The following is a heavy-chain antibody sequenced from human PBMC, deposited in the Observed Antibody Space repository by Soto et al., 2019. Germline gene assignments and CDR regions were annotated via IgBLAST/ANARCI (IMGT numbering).Heavy chain of an antibody. CDR3: ARSSGGNFGIIIEGSNWFDP. Sequence: ASVKVSCKAPGDTFTSYYLNWVRQAPGQGLEWMGVINPHGGSTKYAQKFQGRVTMTRDTSRSTVYMELRSLRSGGTAIYYCARSSGGNFGIIIEGSNWFDPWGQGTLVTVSS. CDR1: GDTFTSYY. J-gene: IGHJ5*02. CDR2: INPHGGST. D-gene: IGHD3-3*01. V-gene: IGHV1-46*01.